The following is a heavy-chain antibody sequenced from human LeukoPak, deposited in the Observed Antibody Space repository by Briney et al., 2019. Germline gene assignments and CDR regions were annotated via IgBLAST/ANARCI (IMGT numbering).Heavy chain of an antibody. D-gene: IGHD6-13*01. Sequence: GGSLRLSCAASGFSFKDYYFSWIRQAPGKGLEWVSFVNVNGGAMYYADFVKGRFTISRDNAKSSLYLEMNSLRVEDTAVYYCARGPRILAAGSYYFDYWGQGSLVTVSS. CDR3: ARGPRILAAGSYYFDY. J-gene: IGHJ4*02. CDR1: GFSFKDYY. V-gene: IGHV3-11*01. CDR2: VNVNGGAM.